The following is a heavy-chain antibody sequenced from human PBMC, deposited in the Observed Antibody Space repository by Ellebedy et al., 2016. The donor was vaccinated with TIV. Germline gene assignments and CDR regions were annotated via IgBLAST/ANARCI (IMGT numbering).Heavy chain of an antibody. Sequence: PGGSLRLSCAASGFTFSSYGMHWVRQAPGKGLDWVAIIWYDGSNKYYADSVKGRFTISRDNSKNTLNLQMNRLRAEDTAVYYCARDAVDTTKVTYKYYYYDGMDVWGQGTTVTVSS. CDR2: IWYDGSNK. CDR1: GFTFSSYG. V-gene: IGHV3-33*01. CDR3: ARDAVDTTKVTYKYYYYDGMDV. J-gene: IGHJ6*02. D-gene: IGHD5-18*01.